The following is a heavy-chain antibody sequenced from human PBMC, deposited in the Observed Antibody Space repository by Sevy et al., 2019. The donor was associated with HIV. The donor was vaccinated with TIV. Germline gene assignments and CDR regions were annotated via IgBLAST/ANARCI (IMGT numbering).Heavy chain of an antibody. CDR3: ADRGGAHYYDSSGYYTRAEYFEH. Sequence: SGPTLVNPTQTLTLTCTFSGFSLSTSGVGVGWIRQPPGKALEWLAVIYWNDDQRYSPSLKSRLTITKDTSKNQAVLTMTNMDPVDTATYYCADRGGAHYYDSSGYYTRAEYFEHWGQGTLVTVSS. CDR1: GFSLSTSGVG. J-gene: IGHJ1*01. CDR2: IYWNDDQ. V-gene: IGHV2-5*01. D-gene: IGHD3-22*01.